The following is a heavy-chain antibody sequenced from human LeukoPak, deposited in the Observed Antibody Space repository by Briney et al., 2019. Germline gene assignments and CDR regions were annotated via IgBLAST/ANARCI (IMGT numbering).Heavy chain of an antibody. D-gene: IGHD3-10*01. Sequence: PGGSLRLSCAASGFTFSDYYMSWVRQAPGKGLEWVGRIKSKTDGGTTDYAAPVKGRFTISRDDSKNTLYLQMNSLKTEDTAVYYCTTDSYSSGTYYYFDYWGQGTLVTVSS. CDR1: GFTFSDYY. CDR2: IKSKTDGGTT. J-gene: IGHJ4*02. CDR3: TTDSYSSGTYYYFDY. V-gene: IGHV3-15*01.